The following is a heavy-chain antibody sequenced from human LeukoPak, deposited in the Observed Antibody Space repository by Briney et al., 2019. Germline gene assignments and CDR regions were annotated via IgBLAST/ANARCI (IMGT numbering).Heavy chain of an antibody. V-gene: IGHV3-23*01. J-gene: IGHJ4*02. CDR3: AKDRIAAAGYDY. CDR1: GFTFSSYA. Sequence: PGGSLRLSCAASGFTFSSYAMSWVRQAPGKGLEWVPAISGSGGSTYYADSVKGRFTISSDKSKNTLYLQMNSLRAEDTAVYYCAKDRIAAAGYDYWGQGTLVTVSS. CDR2: ISGSGGST. D-gene: IGHD6-13*01.